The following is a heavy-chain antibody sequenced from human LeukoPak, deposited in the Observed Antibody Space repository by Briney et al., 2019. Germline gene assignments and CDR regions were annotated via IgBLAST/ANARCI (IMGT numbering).Heavy chain of an antibody. V-gene: IGHV5-51*01. Sequence: GESLKISCKGSGYSFTSYWIGWVRQMPGRGLEWMGIIYPGDSDTTYSPSFQGQVTISADKSISTAYLQWSSLKASDTAMYYCARLGSYSTGWADYWGQGTLVTVSS. D-gene: IGHD6-19*01. CDR1: GYSFTSYW. CDR2: IYPGDSDT. J-gene: IGHJ4*02. CDR3: ARLGSYSTGWADY.